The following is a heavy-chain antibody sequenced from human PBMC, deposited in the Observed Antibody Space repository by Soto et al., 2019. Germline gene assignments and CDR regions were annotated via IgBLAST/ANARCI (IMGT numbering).Heavy chain of an antibody. Sequence: EVQLLESGGGLVQPGGSLRLSCAASGFTFNTYAMSWVRQAPGKGLEWVSAISGSGGSTFYADSLRGRFTISRDNSKNTLFLQMIRLRAEDTAVYYCAQGRTQFDYWGQGTLITVSS. V-gene: IGHV3-23*01. J-gene: IGHJ4*02. CDR2: ISGSGGST. CDR3: AQGRTQFDY. CDR1: GFTFNTYA.